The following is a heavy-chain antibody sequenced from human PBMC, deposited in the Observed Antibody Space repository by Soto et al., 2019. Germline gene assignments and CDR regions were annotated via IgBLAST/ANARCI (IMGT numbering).Heavy chain of an antibody. Sequence: SLTCTVSCGSIRSYYWSWIRQPPGKGLEWIGYIYYSGSTNYNPSLKSRVTISVDTSKNQFSLKLSSVTAADTAVYYCARARDTAMVALFDYWGQGTLVTVSS. CDR3: ARARDTAMVALFDY. V-gene: IGHV4-59*01. CDR2: IYYSGST. J-gene: IGHJ4*02. CDR1: CGSIRSYY. D-gene: IGHD5-18*01.